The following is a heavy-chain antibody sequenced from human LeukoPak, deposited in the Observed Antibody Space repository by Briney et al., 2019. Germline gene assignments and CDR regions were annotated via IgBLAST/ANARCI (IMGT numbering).Heavy chain of an antibody. V-gene: IGHV3-33*06. CDR2: IWYDGSNK. Sequence: TGGSLRLSCAASGFTFSSYGMHWVRQAPGKGLGWVAVIWYDGSNKYYADSVKGRFTISRDNSKNTLYLQMNSLRAEDTAVYYCAKEASGYCSGGSCSLYYYYYYMDVWGKGTTVTVSS. J-gene: IGHJ6*03. CDR1: GFTFSSYG. CDR3: AKEASGYCSGGSCSLYYYYYYMDV. D-gene: IGHD2-15*01.